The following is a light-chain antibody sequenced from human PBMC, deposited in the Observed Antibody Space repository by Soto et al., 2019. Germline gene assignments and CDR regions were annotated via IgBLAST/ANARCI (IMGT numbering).Light chain of an antibody. V-gene: IGKV3-20*01. CDR3: QQYGSSPPIT. CDR2: GAS. CDR1: QSVSSSY. Sequence: EIVLTHSPGTLSLSPGERATLSPSASQSVSSSYLAWYQQKPGQAPRLLIYGASSRATGIPDRFSGSGSGTDFTLTISRLEPEDFAVYYCQQYGSSPPITFGQGTRLE. J-gene: IGKJ5*01.